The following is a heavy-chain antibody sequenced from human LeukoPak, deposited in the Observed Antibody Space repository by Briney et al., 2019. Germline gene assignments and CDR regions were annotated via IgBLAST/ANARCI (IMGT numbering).Heavy chain of an antibody. CDR3: ANVSTPRGYYDFWSGYISPRCFDY. J-gene: IGHJ4*02. CDR1: GFTFSSYA. Sequence: GGSLRLSCAASGFTFSSYAMSWVRQAPGKGLEWVSAISGSGGSTYYADSVKGRFAISRDNSKNTLYLQMNGLRAEDTAVYYCANVSTPRGYYDFWSGYISPRCFDYWGQGTLVTVSS. V-gene: IGHV3-23*01. D-gene: IGHD3-3*01. CDR2: ISGSGGST.